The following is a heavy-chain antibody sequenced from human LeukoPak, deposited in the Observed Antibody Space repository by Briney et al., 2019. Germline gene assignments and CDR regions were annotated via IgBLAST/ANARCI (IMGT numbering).Heavy chain of an antibody. CDR1: GFTFSSYA. J-gene: IGHJ6*02. Sequence: GGSLRLSCAASGFTFSSYAMSWVRQAPGKGLEWVSAIGGSGGSTYYADSVKGRFTISRDNSKNTLYLQMNSLRAEDTAVYYCAKGDCSSTSCYEGWFSYYYYGMDVWGQGTTVTVSS. CDR2: IGGSGGST. D-gene: IGHD2-2*01. CDR3: AKGDCSSTSCYEGWFSYYYYGMDV. V-gene: IGHV3-23*01.